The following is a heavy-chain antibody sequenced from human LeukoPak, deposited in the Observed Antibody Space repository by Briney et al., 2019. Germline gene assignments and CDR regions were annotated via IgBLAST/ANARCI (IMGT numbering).Heavy chain of an antibody. Sequence: SVKVSCKASGGTFSSYAISWVPQAPGQGLEWMGGIIPIFGTANYAQKFQGRVTITADESTSTAYMELSSLRSEDTAVYYCARGGVVITGFDPWGQGTLVTVSS. J-gene: IGHJ5*02. CDR3: ARGGVVITGFDP. CDR2: IIPIFGTA. V-gene: IGHV1-69*13. D-gene: IGHD3-3*01. CDR1: GGTFSSYA.